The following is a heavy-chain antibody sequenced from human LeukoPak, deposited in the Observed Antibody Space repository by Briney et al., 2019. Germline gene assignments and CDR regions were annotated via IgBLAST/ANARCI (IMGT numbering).Heavy chain of an antibody. V-gene: IGHV3-21*01. Sequence: KPGGSLRLSCAASGFTFSSYSMNWVRQAPGKGLEWVSSISSSSSYIYYADSVKGRFTISRDNVKNTLYLQMNSLRVEDTAVYYCARDPRNVGLAPWGQGTLVTVSS. CDR3: ARDPRNVGLAP. CDR1: GFTFSSYS. CDR2: ISSSSSYI. J-gene: IGHJ5*02. D-gene: IGHD2-15*01.